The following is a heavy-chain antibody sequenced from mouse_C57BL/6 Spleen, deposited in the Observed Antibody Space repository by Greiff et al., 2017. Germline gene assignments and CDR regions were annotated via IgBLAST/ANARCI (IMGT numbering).Heavy chain of an antibody. D-gene: IGHD4-1*01. CDR1: GYSFTGYY. V-gene: IGHV1-42*01. CDR2: INPSTGGT. J-gene: IGHJ4*01. CDR3: ARSRWDGDYAMDY. Sequence: VHVKQSGPELVKPGASVKISCKASGYSFTGYYMNWVKQSPEKSLEWIGEINPSTGGTTYNQKFKAKATLTVDKSSSTAYMQLKSLTSEDSAVYYCARSRWDGDYAMDYWGQGTSVTVSS.